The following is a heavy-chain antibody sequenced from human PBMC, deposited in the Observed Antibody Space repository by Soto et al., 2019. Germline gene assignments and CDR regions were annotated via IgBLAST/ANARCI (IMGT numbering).Heavy chain of an antibody. J-gene: IGHJ6*02. Sequence: EVQLLESGGGLVQPGGSLRLSCAASGFTFSSYAMSWVRQAPGKGLEWVSAISGSGGSTYYADSVKGRFTISRDNSKNTPYLQMNSRRAEETAVYFCAKPIFTIFGVVIIPPYYYGMDVWGQGTTVTVSS. D-gene: IGHD3-3*01. CDR1: GFTFSSYA. CDR3: AKPIFTIFGVVIIPPYYYGMDV. V-gene: IGHV3-23*01. CDR2: ISGSGGST.